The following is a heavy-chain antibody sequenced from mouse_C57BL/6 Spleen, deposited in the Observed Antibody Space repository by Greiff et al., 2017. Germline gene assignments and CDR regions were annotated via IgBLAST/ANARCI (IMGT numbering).Heavy chain of an antibody. J-gene: IGHJ4*01. D-gene: IGHD1-1*01. CDR3: ARGTIYYYGRGYAMDY. Sequence: QVQLKESGAELAKPGASVKLSCKASGYTFTSYWMHWVKQRPGQGLEWIGYINPSSGYTKYNQKFKDKATLTADKSSSTAYMQLSSLTYEDSAVYYCARGTIYYYGRGYAMDYWGQGTSVTVSS. V-gene: IGHV1-7*01. CDR2: INPSSGYT. CDR1: GYTFTSYW.